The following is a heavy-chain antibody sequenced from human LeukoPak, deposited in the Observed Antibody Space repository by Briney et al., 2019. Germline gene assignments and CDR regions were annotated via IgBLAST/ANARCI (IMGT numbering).Heavy chain of an antibody. J-gene: IGHJ4*02. D-gene: IGHD2-21*02. CDR1: EFTFSSYW. Sequence: GGSLRLSCAASEFTFSSYWMHWVRQAPGKGLVWVSRINSDGSSTSYADSVKGRFTISRDNAKNTLYLQMNSLRAEDTAVYYCARDYLIPGGDCYWGQGTLVTVSS. CDR3: ARDYLIPGGDCY. V-gene: IGHV3-74*01. CDR2: INSDGSST.